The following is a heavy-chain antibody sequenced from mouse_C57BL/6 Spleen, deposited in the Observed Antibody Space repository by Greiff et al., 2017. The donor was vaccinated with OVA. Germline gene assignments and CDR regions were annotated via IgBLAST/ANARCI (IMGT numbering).Heavy chain of an antibody. V-gene: IGHV1-80*01. CDR3: SRCGYYGSSSYYYAMDY. CDR1: GYAFSSYW. J-gene: IGHJ4*01. D-gene: IGHD1-1*01. CDR2: IYPGDGDP. Sequence: QVQLQQSGAELVKPGASVKISCKASGYAFSSYWMNWVKQRPGKGLEWIGQIYPGDGDPNYNGKFKGKATLTADKSSSTAYMQLSSLTSADSAVYFCSRCGYYGSSSYYYAMDYWGQGTSVTVSS.